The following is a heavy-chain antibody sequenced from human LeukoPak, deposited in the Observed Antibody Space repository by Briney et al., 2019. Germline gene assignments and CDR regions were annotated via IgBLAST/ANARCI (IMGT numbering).Heavy chain of an antibody. CDR3: ANREGGYTYDPFDY. Sequence: GGSPRLSCAASGFTFSTYAMSWVRQAPGRGLEWVSAISGSSDTTYYADSVKGRFTISRDNSKNTLYLQMNSLRAEDTAVYYCANREGGYTYDPFDYWGQGTLVTVSS. J-gene: IGHJ4*02. V-gene: IGHV3-23*01. D-gene: IGHD5-18*01. CDR2: ISGSSDTT. CDR1: GFTFSTYA.